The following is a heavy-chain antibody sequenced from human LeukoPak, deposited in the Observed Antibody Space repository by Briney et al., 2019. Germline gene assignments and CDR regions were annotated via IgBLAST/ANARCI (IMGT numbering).Heavy chain of an antibody. J-gene: IGHJ6*02. D-gene: IGHD3-16*01. V-gene: IGHV3-7*03. CDR3: ARGGGLDV. CDR1: GFTFSSYW. CDR2: INHNGNVN. Sequence: GGSLRLSCAASGFTFSSYWMNWARQAPGKGLEWVASINHNGNVNYYVDSVKGRFTISRDNAKNSLYLQMNNLRAEDTAVYFCARGGGLDVWGQGATVTVSS.